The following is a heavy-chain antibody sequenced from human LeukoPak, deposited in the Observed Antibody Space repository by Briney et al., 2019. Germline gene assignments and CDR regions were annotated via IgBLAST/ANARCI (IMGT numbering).Heavy chain of an antibody. Sequence: SETLSLTCDVFGGSFTDYYLTWIRQPPGTGLEWIGEINHSGSTNYNPSLKSRLTISVVTSKNQFSLKLSSVTAADTAVYYCARHRYDILTGYQNWGQGTLVTVSS. CDR2: INHSGST. J-gene: IGHJ4*02. CDR3: ARHRYDILTGYQN. D-gene: IGHD3-9*01. CDR1: GGSFTDYY. V-gene: IGHV4-34*01.